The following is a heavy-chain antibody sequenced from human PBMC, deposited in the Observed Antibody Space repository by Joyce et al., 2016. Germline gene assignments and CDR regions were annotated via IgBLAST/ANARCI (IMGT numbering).Heavy chain of an antibody. D-gene: IGHD1-26*01. CDR3: ARIGDSGSPFDY. V-gene: IGHV3-7*03. Sequence: EVQLVESGGGLVQPGGSLRLSCAASGFTFSDYWMCWVRQAPGKGLQWVANIKDDGRDKCYVDSMKDRFIISRDNTKNSLYLQANNLRAEDTALYYGARIGDSGSPFDYWGQGTPVTVSS. CDR2: IKDDGRDK. CDR1: GFTFSDYW. J-gene: IGHJ4*02.